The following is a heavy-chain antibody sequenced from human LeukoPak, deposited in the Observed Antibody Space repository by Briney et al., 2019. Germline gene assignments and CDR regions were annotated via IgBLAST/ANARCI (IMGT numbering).Heavy chain of an antibody. CDR2: ITSDGGT. Sequence: GGSLRLSCAASGFTFSTYWMHWVRQAPGKGPVWVSRITSDGGTNYADSVKGRFTISRDNAKKTVSLQMNSLRPEDTGVYYCARAPSEIGGYYPEYFRHWGQGTLVTVSS. CDR1: GFTFSTYW. J-gene: IGHJ1*01. D-gene: IGHD3-22*01. V-gene: IGHV3-74*01. CDR3: ARAPSEIGGYYPEYFRH.